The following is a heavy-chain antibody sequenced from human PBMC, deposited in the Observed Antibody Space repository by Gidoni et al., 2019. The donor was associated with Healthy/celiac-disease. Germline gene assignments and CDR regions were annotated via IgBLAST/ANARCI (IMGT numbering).Heavy chain of an antibody. CDR3: TCPGDAGWFDP. Sequence: EVQLVESGVGLVQHGRCLRLSCPASGFTFGDYDMSLFRQAPGKGLEWVGIIRSKAYGGTTEYAWSVKGRFTISRDDSKSIAYLQMNSLKTEDTAVYYCTCPGDAGWFDPWGQGTLVTVSS. D-gene: IGHD3-10*01. CDR2: IRSKAYGGTT. J-gene: IGHJ5*02. V-gene: IGHV3-49*03. CDR1: GFTFGDYD.